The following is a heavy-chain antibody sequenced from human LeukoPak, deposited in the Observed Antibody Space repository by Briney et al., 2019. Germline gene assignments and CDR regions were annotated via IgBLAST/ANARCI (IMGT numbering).Heavy chain of an antibody. D-gene: IGHD3-16*01. CDR3: ARGGGGNFEH. CDR2: IYYSGST. Sequence: PSQTLSLTCTVSGCSLSSGGYYWSWIRQHPGKGLEWIGYIYYSGSTYYNPSLKSRVPISLDTYKNQFSLKLSSVTAADSAVYHCARGGGGNFEHWGQGPLVTVSS. CDR1: GCSLSSGGYY. V-gene: IGHV4-31*03. J-gene: IGHJ4*02.